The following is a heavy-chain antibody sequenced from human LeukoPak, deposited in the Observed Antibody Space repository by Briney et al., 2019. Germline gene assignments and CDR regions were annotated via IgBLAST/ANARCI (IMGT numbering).Heavy chain of an antibody. D-gene: IGHD2-2*02. CDR2: IYYSGIT. Sequence: PSETLSLTCTVSGDSISSSDYYWGWIRQPPGKGLEWIGSIYYSGITYYNPSLKSRVTMSVDTSKNQFSLKLSSVTAADTAVYYCARDHAAIQDNNWFDPWGQGTLVTVSS. J-gene: IGHJ5*02. CDR1: GDSISSSDYY. CDR3: ARDHAAIQDNNWFDP. V-gene: IGHV4-39*07.